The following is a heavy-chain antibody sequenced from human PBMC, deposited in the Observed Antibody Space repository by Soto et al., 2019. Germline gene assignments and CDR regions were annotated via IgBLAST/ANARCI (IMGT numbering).Heavy chain of an antibody. Sequence: QVQLVQSGAEVKKPGASVTVSCQASGFTFNTYVITWVRQAPGQGLEWLGWISVYHGITNYAQKVQGRVTMTTDTSTSTAYMELRSLTSDDTAVYYCARGGSGSYRMFYYWGQGTLVTGSS. V-gene: IGHV1-18*01. J-gene: IGHJ4*02. CDR1: GFTFNTYV. CDR3: ARGGSGSYRMFYY. D-gene: IGHD1-26*01. CDR2: ISVYHGIT.